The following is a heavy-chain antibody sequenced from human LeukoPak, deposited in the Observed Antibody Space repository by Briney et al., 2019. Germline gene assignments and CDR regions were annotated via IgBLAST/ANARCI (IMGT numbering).Heavy chain of an antibody. J-gene: IGHJ4*02. CDR2: IGGTVYGATT. CDR3: TRDLKAGNRGY. Sequence: GGSLRLSCTASGFTFGDYAVSWFRQAPGKGLEWVGFIGGTVYGATTEYAASVKGRFTISRDDSKSIAYLQMNSLKTEDTAMYYCTRDLKAGNRGYWGQGTLVTVSS. V-gene: IGHV3-49*03. D-gene: IGHD6-19*01. CDR1: GFTFGDYA.